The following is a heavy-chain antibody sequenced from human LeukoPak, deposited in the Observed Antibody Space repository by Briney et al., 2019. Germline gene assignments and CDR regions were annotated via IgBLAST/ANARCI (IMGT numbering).Heavy chain of an antibody. CDR3: ARDLPYYYDSSGKGFDY. Sequence: PGGSLRLSCGASGFTLTNYWMNWVRQAPGKGLEWVAVIWYDGSNKYYADSVKGRFTISRDNSKNTLYLQMNSLRAEDTAVYYCARDLPYYYDSSGKGFDYWGQGTLVTVSS. J-gene: IGHJ4*02. CDR1: GFTLTNYW. V-gene: IGHV3-33*08. CDR2: IWYDGSNK. D-gene: IGHD3-22*01.